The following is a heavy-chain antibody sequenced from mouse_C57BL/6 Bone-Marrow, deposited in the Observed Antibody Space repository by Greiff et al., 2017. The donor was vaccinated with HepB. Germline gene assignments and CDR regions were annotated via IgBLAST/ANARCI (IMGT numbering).Heavy chain of an antibody. CDR1: GYTFTSYG. Sequence: VQLQQSGAELARPGASVKLSCKASGYTFTSYGISWVKQRTVQGLEWIGEIYPRSGNTYYNEKFKGKATLTADKSSSTAYMELRSLTSEDSAVYFCARKGVLRPDVWGTGTTVTVSS. CDR3: ARKGVLRPDV. V-gene: IGHV1-81*01. J-gene: IGHJ1*03. CDR2: IYPRSGNT. D-gene: IGHD1-1*01.